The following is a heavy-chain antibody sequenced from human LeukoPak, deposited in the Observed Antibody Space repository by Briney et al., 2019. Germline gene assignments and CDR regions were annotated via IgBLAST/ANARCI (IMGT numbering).Heavy chain of an antibody. Sequence: GGSLRLSCAASGFTFSSYSMNWVRQAPGKGLEWVSYISSSSSTIYYSDSGKGRFTMSRENAKISLYVQMKSLRDEDTAVYYCARDRDFWSGYEYGMDVWGQGTTVTVSS. J-gene: IGHJ6*02. CDR2: ISSSSSTI. V-gene: IGHV3-48*02. CDR1: GFTFSSYS. CDR3: ARDRDFWSGYEYGMDV. D-gene: IGHD3-3*01.